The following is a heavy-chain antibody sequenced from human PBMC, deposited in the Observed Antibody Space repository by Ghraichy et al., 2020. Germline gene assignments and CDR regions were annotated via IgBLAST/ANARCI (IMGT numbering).Heavy chain of an antibody. J-gene: IGHJ4*02. CDR1: GGSISSSSYY. D-gene: IGHD5-18*01. V-gene: IGHV4-39*01. Sequence: SETLSLTCTVSGGSISSSSYYWGWIRQPPGKGLEWIGSIYYSGSTYYNPSLKSRVTISVDTSKNQFSLKLSSVTAADTAVYYCARHNVDTAMGPPSLFDYWGQGTLVTVSS. CDR3: ARHNVDTAMGPPSLFDY. CDR2: IYYSGST.